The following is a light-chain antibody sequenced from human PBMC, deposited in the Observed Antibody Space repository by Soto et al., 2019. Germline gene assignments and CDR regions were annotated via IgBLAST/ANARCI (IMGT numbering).Light chain of an antibody. V-gene: IGLV3-25*03. CDR2: KDS. CDR3: QSADSSGTPLL. J-gene: IGLJ2*01. Sequence: SYELTQPPSVSVSPGQTARITCSGNALTKQYSHWYQQRPGQAPMWVISKDSERPSGIPERFSGSSSGTTVTLTISGAQAEDEADYYCQSADSSGTPLLFGGGTKLTVL. CDR1: ALTKQY.